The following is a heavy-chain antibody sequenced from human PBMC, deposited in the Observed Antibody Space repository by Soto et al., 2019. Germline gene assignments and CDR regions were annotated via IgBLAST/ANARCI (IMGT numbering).Heavy chain of an antibody. J-gene: IGHJ4*02. D-gene: IGHD7-27*01. CDR1: GDSINTNNW. CDR3: ARDTHWGLGD. V-gene: IGHV4-4*02. CDR2: IYHTGST. Sequence: QVQLQESGPGLVKPSETLSLTCAVSGDSINTNNWWSWVRQPPGRGLEWIGEIYHTGSTNYNPSFKSRVTISADRSKNQLSLRLNSVSAADTAVYFCARDTHWGLGDWGQGTLVIVSS.